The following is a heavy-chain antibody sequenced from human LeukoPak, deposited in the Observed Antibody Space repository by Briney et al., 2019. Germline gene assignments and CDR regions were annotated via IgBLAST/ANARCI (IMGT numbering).Heavy chain of an antibody. CDR1: GGSISSYY. D-gene: IGHD6-19*01. Sequence: PSETLSLTCTVSGGSISSYYWSWIRQSPGKGLEWIGYIYYSGSTNYNPSLKSRVTISVDTSKNQFSLKLSSVTAADTAVYYCARKPYSSGEDYWGQGTLVTVSS. V-gene: IGHV4-59*01. CDR2: IYYSGST. CDR3: ARKPYSSGEDY. J-gene: IGHJ4*02.